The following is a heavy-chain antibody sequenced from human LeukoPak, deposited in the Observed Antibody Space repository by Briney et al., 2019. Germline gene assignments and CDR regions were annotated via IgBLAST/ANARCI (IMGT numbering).Heavy chain of an antibody. CDR3: ARASDFWSGHNWFDP. CDR1: GGSISSGGYY. Sequence: PSQTLSLTCTVSGGSISSGGYYWSWIRQHPGKGLEWIGYIYYSGSTYYNPSLKSRVTISVDTSKNRFSLKLSSVTAADTAVYYCARASDFWSGHNWFDPWGQGTLVTVSS. J-gene: IGHJ5*02. D-gene: IGHD3-3*01. V-gene: IGHV4-31*03. CDR2: IYYSGST.